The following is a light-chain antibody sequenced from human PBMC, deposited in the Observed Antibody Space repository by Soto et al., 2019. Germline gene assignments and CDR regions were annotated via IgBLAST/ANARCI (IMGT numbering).Light chain of an antibody. Sequence: DIVMTQSPDSLAVSLGESATINCKSSQSVLYSSKNAHYLAWFPQMPGQPPKLLIHWASARESGVPDRFSGSGSGTAFTLTISSLPAEGVAVYYGQQYYSTTYTFGQGTTLE. V-gene: IGKV4-1*01. CDR3: QQYYSTTYT. CDR2: WAS. J-gene: IGKJ2*01. CDR1: QSVLYSSKNAHY.